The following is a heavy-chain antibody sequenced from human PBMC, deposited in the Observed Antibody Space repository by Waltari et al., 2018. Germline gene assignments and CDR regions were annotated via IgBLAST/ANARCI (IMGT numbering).Heavy chain of an antibody. J-gene: IGHJ4*02. V-gene: IGHV3-74*01. Sequence: EVQLVESGGGLVQPGGSRRLSCAASGFSCGSYWMNWVRQAPGKGLVWVSRIVRDGSITSYADSVKGRFTISRDNAKNTLYLQMNSLRDEDTAVYYCARDYYYSIDYWGQGTVVTVSS. CDR2: IVRDGSIT. D-gene: IGHD3-10*01. CDR3: ARDYYYSIDY. CDR1: GFSCGSYW.